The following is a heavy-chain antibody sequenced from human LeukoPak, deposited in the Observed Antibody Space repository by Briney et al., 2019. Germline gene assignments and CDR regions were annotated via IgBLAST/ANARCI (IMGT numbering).Heavy chain of an antibody. V-gene: IGHV1-18*01. CDR1: GYTFTSYG. CDR3: ARVDTAMAEGFDY. J-gene: IGHJ4*02. CDR2: ISAYNGNT. D-gene: IGHD5-18*01. Sequence: ASVKVSCKASGYTFTSYGISWVRQAPGQGLEWMGWISAYNGNTNYAQKFQGRVTITRDTSASTAYMELSSLRSEDTAVYYCARVDTAMAEGFDYWGQGTLVTVSS.